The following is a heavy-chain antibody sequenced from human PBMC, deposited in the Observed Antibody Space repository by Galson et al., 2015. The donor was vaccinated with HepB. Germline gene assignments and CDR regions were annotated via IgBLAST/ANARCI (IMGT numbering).Heavy chain of an antibody. D-gene: IGHD3-22*01. CDR2: ISYDGSNK. CDR3: ARGTYYYDSSGYYYGGSVDY. V-gene: IGHV3-30-3*01. CDR1: FTFSSYA. Sequence: FTFSSYAIHWVRQAPGKGLEWVAVISYDGSNKYYADSVKGRFTISRDNSKNALYLQMNSLRAEDTAVYYCARGTYYYDSSGYYYGGSVDYWGQGTLVTVSS. J-gene: IGHJ4*02.